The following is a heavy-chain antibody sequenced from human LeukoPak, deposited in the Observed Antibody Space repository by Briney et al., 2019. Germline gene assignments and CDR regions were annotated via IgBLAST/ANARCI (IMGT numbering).Heavy chain of an antibody. CDR1: GDTFTGYY. CDR2: INPNSGGT. V-gene: IGHV1-2*02. D-gene: IGHD3-22*01. CDR3: ATALPSITMIVVVRYFDY. J-gene: IGHJ4*02. Sequence: ASVKVSCKASGDTFTGYYMHWVRQAPGQGLEWMGWINPNSGGTNYAQKFQGRVTMTEDTSTDTAYMELSSLRSEDTAVYYCATALPSITMIVVVRYFDYWGQGTLVTVSS.